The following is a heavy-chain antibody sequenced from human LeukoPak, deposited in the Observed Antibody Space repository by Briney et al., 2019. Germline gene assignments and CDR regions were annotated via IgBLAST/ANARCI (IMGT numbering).Heavy chain of an antibody. V-gene: IGHV5-51*01. D-gene: IGHD3-9*01. Sequence: GESLKISCKSSGYSFTSYWIVWVRQMPGKGLEWMGIIYPGDSDTRYSPSFQGQVTISADKSISTAYLQWSSLKASDTAMYYCARPSQAHILTGYYPYYFDYWGQGTLVTVSS. J-gene: IGHJ4*02. CDR1: GYSFTSYW. CDR3: ARPSQAHILTGYYPYYFDY. CDR2: IYPGDSDT.